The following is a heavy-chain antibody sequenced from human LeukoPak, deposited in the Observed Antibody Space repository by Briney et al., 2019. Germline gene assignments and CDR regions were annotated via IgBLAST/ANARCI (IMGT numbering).Heavy chain of an antibody. CDR2: INHGGST. J-gene: IGHJ4*02. CDR1: GGSFSGYY. Sequence: SETLSLTCAVYGGSFSGYYWSWIRQPPGKGLEWIGEINHGGSTNYNPSLKSRVTISVDTSKNQFSLKLSSVTAADTAVYYCARIVYYDSSGYFYHFDYWGQGTLVTVSS. D-gene: IGHD3-22*01. CDR3: ARIVYYDSSGYFYHFDY. V-gene: IGHV4-34*01.